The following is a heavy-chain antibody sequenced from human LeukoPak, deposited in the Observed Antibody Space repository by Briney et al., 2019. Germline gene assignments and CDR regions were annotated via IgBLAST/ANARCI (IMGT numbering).Heavy chain of an antibody. V-gene: IGHV4-39*01. Sequence: SETLSLTCTVSGGSISSSSYYWGWIRQPPGKGLEWIGSIYYSGSTYYNPSLKSRVTISVDTSKNQFSLKLSSVTAADTAVYYCARRRSRSGFDPWGQGTLVTVSS. J-gene: IGHJ5*02. CDR1: GGSISSSSYY. CDR2: IYYSGST. CDR3: ARRRSRSGFDP.